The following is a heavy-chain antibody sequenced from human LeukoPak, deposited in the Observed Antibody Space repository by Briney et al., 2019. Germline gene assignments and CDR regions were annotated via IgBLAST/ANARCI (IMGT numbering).Heavy chain of an antibody. CDR1: GYTFTSYD. D-gene: IGHD6-13*01. Sequence: ASVKVSCKASGYTFTSYDINWVRQATGQGLEWMGWMNPNSGNTGYARKFQGRVTMTRNTSISTAYMELSSLRSEDTAVYYCARGRRYSSKNWFDPWGQGTLVTVSS. J-gene: IGHJ5*02. CDR2: MNPNSGNT. CDR3: ARGRRYSSKNWFDP. V-gene: IGHV1-8*01.